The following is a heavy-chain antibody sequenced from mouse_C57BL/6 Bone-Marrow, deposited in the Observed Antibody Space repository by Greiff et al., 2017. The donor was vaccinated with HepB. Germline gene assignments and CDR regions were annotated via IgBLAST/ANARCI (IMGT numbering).Heavy chain of an antibody. D-gene: IGHD3-2*02. V-gene: IGHV2-6*01. J-gene: IGHJ3*01. Sequence: VMLVESGPGLVAPSQSLSISCTVSGFSFTSYGVDWVRQSPGKGLEWLGVIWGGESTNYKTALKSSLSITKDNSKSQVSLKMNSLQADDTAMYYCASDSSSYPFAYWGQGTLVTVAA. CDR2: IWGGEST. CDR1: GFSFTSYG. CDR3: ASDSSSYPFAY.